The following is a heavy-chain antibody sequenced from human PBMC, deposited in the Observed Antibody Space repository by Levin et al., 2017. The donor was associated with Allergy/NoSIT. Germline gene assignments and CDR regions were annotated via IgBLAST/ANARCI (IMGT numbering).Heavy chain of an antibody. CDR2: IYYSGST. CDR1: GGSISSSSYY. Sequence: SQTLSLTCTVSGGSISSSSYYWGWIRQPPGKGLEWIGSIYYSGSTYYNPSLKSRVTISVDTSKNQFSLKLSSVTAADTAVYYCARDHDPTYYYDSSGYYYGPYAFDIWGQGTMVTVSS. J-gene: IGHJ3*02. D-gene: IGHD3-22*01. V-gene: IGHV4-39*07. CDR3: ARDHDPTYYYDSSGYYYGPYAFDI.